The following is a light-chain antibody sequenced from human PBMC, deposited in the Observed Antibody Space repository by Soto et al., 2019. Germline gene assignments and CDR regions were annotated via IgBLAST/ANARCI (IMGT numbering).Light chain of an antibody. CDR2: DAS. V-gene: IGKV3-15*01. CDR3: QQYNNWPPTWT. CDR1: QTIGSN. J-gene: IGKJ1*01. Sequence: EIGMTQSPAPLSVSPGERATLSCRASQTIGSNLAWYQQKPGQPPRLLIYDASTRATDIPARFTGSGSGTEFTLTISSLQAEDFAVYYCQQYNNWPPTWTVGQGTKVDIK.